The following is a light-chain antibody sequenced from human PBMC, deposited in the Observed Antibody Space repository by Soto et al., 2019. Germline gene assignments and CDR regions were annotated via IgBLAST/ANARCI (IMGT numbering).Light chain of an antibody. CDR2: DND. CDR3: GTWDSSLSVGL. V-gene: IGLV1-51*01. J-gene: IGLJ3*02. Sequence: QSVVTQPPSVSAAPGQKVGISCSGSSSNIGNNYVNWYQFVPGTAPKLLIYDNDKRPSGITDRFSGSKSGTSATLGITGLETGDEADYYCGTWDSSLSVGLFGGGTKLTVL. CDR1: SSNIGNNY.